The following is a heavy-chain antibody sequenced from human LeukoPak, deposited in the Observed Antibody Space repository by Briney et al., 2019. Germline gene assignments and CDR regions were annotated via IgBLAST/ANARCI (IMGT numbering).Heavy chain of an antibody. CDR3: ARVLPHSDPLDY. J-gene: IGHJ4*02. D-gene: IGHD2-15*01. V-gene: IGHV3-48*03. CDR2: ISRSGTTI. CDR1: GFTFSSYE. Sequence: GGSLRLSCAASGFTFSSYEMNWVRQAPGRGLEWVSFISRSGTTIYYADSVRGRFTISRDNAKNSLYLQMNSLRAEDTAVYYCARVLPHSDPLDYWGQGTLVTVSS.